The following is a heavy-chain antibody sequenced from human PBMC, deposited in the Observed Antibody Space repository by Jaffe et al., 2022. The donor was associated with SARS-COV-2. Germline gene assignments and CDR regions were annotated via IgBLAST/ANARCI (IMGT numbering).Heavy chain of an antibody. V-gene: IGHV4-61*02. D-gene: IGHD3-10*01. CDR1: GDSITSGSYY. Sequence: QVQLQESGPGLVKPSQTLSLTCSVSGDSITSGSYYWTWIRQPAGKGLEWIGRIYPNGYTNYNPSLKSRVTISVDTSKNHFSLRLSSLTAADTAVYYCARDAIWYSGSGKNYYYGMDVWGQGTTVTVSS. CDR2: IYPNGYT. CDR3: ARDAIWYSGSGKNYYYGMDV. J-gene: IGHJ6*02.